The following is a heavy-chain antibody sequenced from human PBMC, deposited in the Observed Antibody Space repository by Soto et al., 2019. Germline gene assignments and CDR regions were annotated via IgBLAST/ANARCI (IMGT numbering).Heavy chain of an antibody. D-gene: IGHD6-19*01. V-gene: IGHV3-23*01. CDR3: AKDRSPGWFYVDY. J-gene: IGHJ4*02. Sequence: EVQLLESGGGLVQPGGSLRLSCAASGFPFSSYAMNWVRQAPGKGLEWVSIIGNNGGGTYYADSVKGRFTISRDNSKNTVYLQMNSLRAEDTAIYYCAKDRSPGWFYVDYWGQGTLVAVSS. CDR1: GFPFSSYA. CDR2: IGNNGGGT.